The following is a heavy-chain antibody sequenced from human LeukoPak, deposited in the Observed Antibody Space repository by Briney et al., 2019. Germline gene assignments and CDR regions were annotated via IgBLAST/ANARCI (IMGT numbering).Heavy chain of an antibody. CDR3: ARGGWLQLGNYFDY. J-gene: IGHJ4*02. CDR2: ISYDGSNK. D-gene: IGHD5-24*01. V-gene: IGHV3-30*03. Sequence: GSLRLSCAASGFTFSSYGMHWVRQAPGKGLEWVAVISYDGSNKYYADSVKGRYTISRDNSKNTLYLQMNSLRAEDTAVYYCARGGWLQLGNYFDYWGQGTLVTVSS. CDR1: GFTFSSYG.